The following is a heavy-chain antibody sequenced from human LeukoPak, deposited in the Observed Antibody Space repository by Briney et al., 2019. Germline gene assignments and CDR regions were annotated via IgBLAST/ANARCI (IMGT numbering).Heavy chain of an antibody. V-gene: IGHV3-30-3*01. CDR3: ARDSFEVYDSNGFDY. CDR1: GFTFSSYA. CDR2: ISFDGSSK. J-gene: IGHJ4*02. Sequence: PGRSLRLSCAASGFTFSSYAMHWVRQAPGKGLEWVSVISFDGSSKYYADSVKGRFTISRDNSKNTLYLQMNSLKPDDTAVYYCARDSFEVYDSNGFDYWGQGTLVTVSS. D-gene: IGHD3-22*01.